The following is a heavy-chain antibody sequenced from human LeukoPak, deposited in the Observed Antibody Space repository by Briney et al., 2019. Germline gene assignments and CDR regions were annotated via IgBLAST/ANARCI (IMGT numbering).Heavy chain of an antibody. CDR2: INAGNGNT. CDR3: ARGYSSSWYGGLDY. CDR1: GYTFTSYA. V-gene: IGHV1-3*01. D-gene: IGHD6-13*01. J-gene: IGHJ4*02. Sequence: ASVKVSCKASGYTFTSYAMHWVRQTPGQRLEWMGWINAGNGNTKYSQKFQGRVTITRDTSASTAYMELSSLRSEDTAVYYCARGYSSSWYGGLDYWGQGTLVTVSS.